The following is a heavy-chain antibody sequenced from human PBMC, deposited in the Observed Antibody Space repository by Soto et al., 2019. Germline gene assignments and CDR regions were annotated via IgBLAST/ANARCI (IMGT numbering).Heavy chain of an antibody. D-gene: IGHD3-22*01. CDR3: ARYDSSGYYSWYFDL. J-gene: IGHJ2*01. CDR1: GGTFSSYA. V-gene: IGHV1-69*12. Sequence: QVQLVQSGAEVKKPGSSVKVSCKASGGTFSSYAISWVRQAPGQGLEWMGGIIPIFGTANYAQKFQGRVTIAADESTSPAYMVLSSLRSEDTAVYYCARYDSSGYYSWYFDLWGRGTLVTVSS. CDR2: IIPIFGTA.